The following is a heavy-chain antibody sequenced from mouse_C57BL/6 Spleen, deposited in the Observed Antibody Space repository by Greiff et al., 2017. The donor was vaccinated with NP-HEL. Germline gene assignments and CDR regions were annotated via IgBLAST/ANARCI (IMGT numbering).Heavy chain of an antibody. CDR2: IDPISGGT. CDR3: ARADYDYDYWDFDG. CDR1: GYTFTSYW. Sequence: VQLQQPGAELVKPGASVKLSCKASGYTFTSYWMHWVKQRPGRGLEWIGRIDPISGGTKYNEKFKRKATLTVDKPSSTAYMQLSSLTSEDSAVYYCARADYDYDYWDFDGWGTGTTVTVSS. J-gene: IGHJ1*03. D-gene: IGHD2-4*01. V-gene: IGHV1-72*01.